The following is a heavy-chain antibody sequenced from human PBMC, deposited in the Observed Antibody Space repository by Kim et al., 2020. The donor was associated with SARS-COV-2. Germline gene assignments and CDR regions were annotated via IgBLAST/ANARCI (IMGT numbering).Heavy chain of an antibody. CDR1: GFTFSSYA. J-gene: IGHJ4*02. CDR3: AATGYCSGGSCWGFAFDY. CDR2: ISGSGGST. Sequence: GGSLRLSCAASGFTFSSYAMSWVRQAPGKGLEWVSAISGSGGSTYYADSVKGRFTISRDNSKNTLYLQMNSLRAEDTAVYYCAATGYCSGGSCWGFAFDYWGQGTLVTVSS. V-gene: IGHV3-23*01. D-gene: IGHD2-15*01.